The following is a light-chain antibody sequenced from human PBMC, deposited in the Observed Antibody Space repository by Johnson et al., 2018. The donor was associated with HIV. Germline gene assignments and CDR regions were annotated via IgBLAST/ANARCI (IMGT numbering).Light chain of an antibody. V-gene: IGLV1-51*02. J-gene: IGLJ1*01. CDR1: SSNIGNNY. CDR2: ENN. Sequence: QSVLTQPPSVSAAPGQQVTISCSGSSSNIGNNYVSWYQQLPGTAPKLLIYENNKRPSGIPDRFSGSKSGTSATLGITGLQTGDEADYYCGTWDSRLRNVFGTGTKVTVL. CDR3: GTWDSRLRNV.